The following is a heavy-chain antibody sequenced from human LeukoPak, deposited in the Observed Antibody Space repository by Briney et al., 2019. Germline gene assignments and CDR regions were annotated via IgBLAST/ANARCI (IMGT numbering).Heavy chain of an antibody. CDR1: GFTFSSYS. V-gene: IGHV3-21*01. D-gene: IGHD6-13*01. CDR3: ARELYSSSWHYYYYGMDV. Sequence: PGGSLRLSCAASGFTFSSYSMNWVRQAPGKGLEWVSSISSSSSYIYYADSVKGRFTISRDNAKNSLYLQMNSLRAEDTAVYYCARELYSSSWHYYYYGMDVWGQGTTVTVSS. CDR2: ISSSSSYI. J-gene: IGHJ6*02.